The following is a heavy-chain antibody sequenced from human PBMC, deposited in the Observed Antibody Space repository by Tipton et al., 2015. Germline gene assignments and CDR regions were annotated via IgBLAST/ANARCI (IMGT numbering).Heavy chain of an antibody. J-gene: IGHJ4*02. V-gene: IGHV4-4*02. CDR2: IYHSGST. CDR3: ARARGRHGGLFDS. D-gene: IGHD4-23*01. CDR1: DDSISNSYW. Sequence: GLVKPSGTLSLTCVVSDDSISNSYWWSWVRQPPGKGLEWIGEIYHSGSTNYNPSLKSRVTISVDTSKTQFSLKMSSVTASDTAVYYCARARGRHGGLFDSWGQGILVTVSS.